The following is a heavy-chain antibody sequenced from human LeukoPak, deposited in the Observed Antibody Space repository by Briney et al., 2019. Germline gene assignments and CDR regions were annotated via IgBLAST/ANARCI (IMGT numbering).Heavy chain of an antibody. J-gene: IGHJ4*02. CDR2: IWYDGSNK. D-gene: IGHD6-19*01. CDR1: GFTFSSYG. V-gene: IGHV3-33*06. Sequence: PGRSLRLSCAASGFTFSSYGMHWVRQAPGKGLEWVAVIWYDGSNKYYADSVKGRFTISRDNSKNTLYLQMNSLRAEDTAVYYCAKGALAVAGIDYWGQGTLATVSS. CDR3: AKGALAVAGIDY.